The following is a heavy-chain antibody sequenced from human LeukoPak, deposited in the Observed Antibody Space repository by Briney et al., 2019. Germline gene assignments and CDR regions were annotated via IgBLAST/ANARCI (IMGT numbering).Heavy chain of an antibody. J-gene: IGHJ3*02. CDR3: ARRDSSGDAFDI. CDR1: GGTFSSYA. Sequence: ASVKVSCKASGGTFSSYAISWVRQATGQGLEWMGWMNPNSGNTGYAQKFQGRVTMTRNTSISTAYMELSSLRSEDTAVYYCARRDSSGDAFDIWGQGTMVTVSS. V-gene: IGHV1-8*02. CDR2: MNPNSGNT. D-gene: IGHD3-22*01.